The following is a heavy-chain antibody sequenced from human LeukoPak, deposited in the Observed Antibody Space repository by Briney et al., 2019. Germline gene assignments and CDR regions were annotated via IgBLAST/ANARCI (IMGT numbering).Heavy chain of an antibody. CDR2: IRYDGSNK. CDR3: AKDPDYSNPYYSEY. CDR1: GFTFSSYG. Sequence: GGSLRLSCAASGFTFSSYGMHWVRQAPGKGLEWVAFIRYDGSNKYYADSVKGRFTISRDNSKNTLYLQMNSLRAEDTAVYYCAKDPDYSNPYYSEYWGQGTLVTVSS. J-gene: IGHJ4*02. D-gene: IGHD4-11*01. V-gene: IGHV3-30*02.